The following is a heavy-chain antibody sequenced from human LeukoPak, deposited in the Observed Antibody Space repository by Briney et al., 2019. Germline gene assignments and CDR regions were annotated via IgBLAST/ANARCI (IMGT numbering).Heavy chain of an antibody. CDR1: GFTFSSYG. J-gene: IGHJ3*02. D-gene: IGHD3-22*01. CDR2: ISYDGSNK. CDR3: ARVPPTPYYYDSSGELDDI. Sequence: GGSLRLSCAASGFTFSSYGLHWVRQAPGKGLEWVAVISYDGSNKYYVDSVKGRFTISRGNSKNTLYLQMNSLRAEDTAVYYCARVPPTPYYYDSSGELDDIWGQGTMVTVSS. V-gene: IGHV3-30*03.